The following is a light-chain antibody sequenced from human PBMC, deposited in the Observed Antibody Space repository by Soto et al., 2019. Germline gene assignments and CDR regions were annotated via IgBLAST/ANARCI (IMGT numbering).Light chain of an antibody. CDR2: GAS. CDR1: QSISNSY. J-gene: IGKJ1*01. V-gene: IGKV3-15*01. Sequence: DIVLAQSPGTLSLSPGDRAALSCRASQSISNSYLAWFQQKPGQSPRLVIYGASTRATGIPARFSGSGSGTEFSLTISSLQSEDFAVYYCHQYNFWPTFGQGTKVDIK. CDR3: HQYNFWPT.